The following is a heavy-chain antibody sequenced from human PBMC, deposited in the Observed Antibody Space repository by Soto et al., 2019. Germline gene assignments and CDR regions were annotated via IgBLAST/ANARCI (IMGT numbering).Heavy chain of an antibody. Sequence: ASVKVSCKASGYTFTSYGISWVRQAPGQGLEWMGWISAYNGNTNYAQKLQGRVTMTTDTSTSTAYTELRSLRSDDPAVYYCARYRVEDSSGWYYYYYYGMDVWG. J-gene: IGHJ6*02. D-gene: IGHD6-19*01. CDR2: ISAYNGNT. V-gene: IGHV1-18*01. CDR1: GYTFTSYG. CDR3: ARYRVEDSSGWYYYYYYGMDV.